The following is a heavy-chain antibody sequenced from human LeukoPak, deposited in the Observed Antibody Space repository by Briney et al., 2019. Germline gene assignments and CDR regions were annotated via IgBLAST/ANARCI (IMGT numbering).Heavy chain of an antibody. D-gene: IGHD6-19*01. CDR3: ARDQNNSGWPDY. CDR2: IYTTGSI. Sequence: SETLSLTCTVSGGSISSYYWSWIRQPAGKGLEWIGRIYTTGSISYNPSLKSRVTMSVDTSKNQFPLKLSSVTAADTAVYYCARDQNNSGWPDYWGQGTLVTVSS. J-gene: IGHJ4*02. CDR1: GGSISSYY. V-gene: IGHV4-4*07.